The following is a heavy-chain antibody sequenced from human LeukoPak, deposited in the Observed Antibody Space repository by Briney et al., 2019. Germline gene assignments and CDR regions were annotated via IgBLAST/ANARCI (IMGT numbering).Heavy chain of an antibody. CDR3: AYCSSTSCFY. D-gene: IGHD2-2*01. Sequence: GGSLRLSCAASGFTVSSNYMSWVRQAPGKGLEWVAFIRYDGSNKYYADSVKGRFTISRDNSKNTLYLQMNSLRAEDTAVYYCAYCSSTSCFYWGQGTLVTVSS. CDR1: GFTVSSNY. V-gene: IGHV3-30*02. CDR2: IRYDGSNK. J-gene: IGHJ4*02.